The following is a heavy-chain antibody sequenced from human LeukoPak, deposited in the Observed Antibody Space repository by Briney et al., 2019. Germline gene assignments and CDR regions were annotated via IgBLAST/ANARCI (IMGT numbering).Heavy chain of an antibody. D-gene: IGHD4/OR15-4a*01. CDR3: ARGRDYGFDY. V-gene: IGHV3-74*01. Sequence: PGGSLRLSCAASGFTFSSYWMHWVRQAPGKGLVWVSGINSDGSSTTYADSVRGRFTISRDNAKNTLYLQMNSLRAEDTAVYYCARGRDYGFDYWGQGTLVTVSS. CDR1: GFTFSSYW. CDR2: INSDGSST. J-gene: IGHJ4*02.